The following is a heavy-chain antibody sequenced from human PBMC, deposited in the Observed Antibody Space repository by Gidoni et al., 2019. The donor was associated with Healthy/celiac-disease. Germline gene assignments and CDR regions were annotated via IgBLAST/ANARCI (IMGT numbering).Heavy chain of an antibody. J-gene: IGHJ3*02. Sequence: QVQLVESGGGVVQPGRSLRLSCAASGFTFSSYGMHWVRQAPGKGLEWVAVISYDGSNKYYADSVKGRFTISRDNSKNTLYLQMNSLRAEDTAVYYCAKELLPRITDDAFDIWGQGTMVTVSS. D-gene: IGHD3-10*01. V-gene: IGHV3-30*18. CDR2: ISYDGSNK. CDR3: AKELLPRITDDAFDI. CDR1: GFTFSSYG.